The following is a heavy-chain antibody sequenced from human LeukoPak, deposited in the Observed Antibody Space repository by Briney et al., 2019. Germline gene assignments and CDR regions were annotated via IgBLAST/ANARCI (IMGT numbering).Heavy chain of an antibody. CDR3: ARRGYGYDDY. J-gene: IGHJ4*02. CDR1: GGSISTYY. D-gene: IGHD5-18*01. CDR2: IYYSGST. V-gene: IGHV4-59*01. Sequence: PSEILSLTCTVSGGSISTYYWSWIRQPPGKGLEWIGYIYYSGSTNYNPSLKSRVTMSVDTSKNQFSLKMSSVTAADTAVYYCARRGYGYDDYWGQGTLVTVSS.